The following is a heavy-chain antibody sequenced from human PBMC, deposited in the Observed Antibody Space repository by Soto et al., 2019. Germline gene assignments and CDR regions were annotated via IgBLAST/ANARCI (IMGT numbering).Heavy chain of an antibody. D-gene: IGHD5-18*01. CDR1: GGSISSNNW. CDR3: AGQVDTTYTYNY. V-gene: IGHV4-4*02. CDR2: IYHSGST. Sequence: QVQLQESGPGLVKPSGTLSLTCAVSGGSISSNNWWSWFRQPPGKGLEWIGEIYHSGSTNYNPSLKGRVTMSVDKSQSQFSLNLGSLTAADTAVYYCAGQVDTTYTYNYWGQGTLVTVSS. J-gene: IGHJ4*02.